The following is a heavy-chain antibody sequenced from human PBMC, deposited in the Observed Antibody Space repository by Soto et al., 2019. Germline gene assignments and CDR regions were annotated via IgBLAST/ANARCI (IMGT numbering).Heavy chain of an antibody. CDR1: GYSFTGYY. D-gene: IGHD2-8*02. J-gene: IGHJ4*02. Sequence: HEHLVQSGAEVKRPGASLKVSCKDSGYSFTGYYIHWVRQAPGQGLEWMGWINPDSGATNYARNFQGSVTLTSDTSISTASMDLTSLTSDDTDVYYCARGDYGTGGYPFPYFDYWGQGTLVIVSS. V-gene: IGHV1-2*02. CDR3: ARGDYGTGGYPFPYFDY. CDR2: INPDSGAT.